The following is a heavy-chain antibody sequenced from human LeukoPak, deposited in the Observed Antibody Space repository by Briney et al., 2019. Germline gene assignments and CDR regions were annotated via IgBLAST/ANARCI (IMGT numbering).Heavy chain of an antibody. V-gene: IGHV3-9*01. CDR2: ISWNSGSI. CDR1: GFTFDDYA. Sequence: GGSLRLSCAASGFTFDDYAMHWVRQAPGKGLEWVSGISWNSGSIGYADSVKGRFTISRDNAKNSLYLQMNSLRADDTAVYYCARDGAIFGVMDAFDIWGQGTMVTVSS. J-gene: IGHJ3*02. D-gene: IGHD3-3*01. CDR3: ARDGAIFGVMDAFDI.